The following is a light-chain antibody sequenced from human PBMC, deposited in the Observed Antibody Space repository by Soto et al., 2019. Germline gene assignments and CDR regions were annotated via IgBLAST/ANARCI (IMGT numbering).Light chain of an antibody. J-gene: IGKJ1*01. CDR1: QSISSW. CDR3: QQYNSYPWT. V-gene: IGKV1-5*01. CDR2: DAS. Sequence: DIPMTQSPSTLSASVGDRVTSTWRASQSISSWLAWYQQKPGKAPKLLIYDASSLESGVPSRFSGSGSGTDFTLTISSLQPDDFATYYCQQYNSYPWTCGRGTKVEIK.